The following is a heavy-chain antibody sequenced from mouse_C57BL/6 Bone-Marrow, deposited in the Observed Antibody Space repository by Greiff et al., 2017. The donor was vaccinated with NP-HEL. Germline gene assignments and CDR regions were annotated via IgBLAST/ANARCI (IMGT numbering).Heavy chain of an antibody. D-gene: IGHD4-1*01. J-gene: IGHJ2*01. CDR2: IHPNSGST. V-gene: IGHV1-64*01. Sequence: QVQLQQSGAELVKPGASVKLSCKASGYTFTSYWMHWVKQRPGQGLEWIGMIHPNSGSTNYNEKFKSKATLTVDKSSSTAYMQLSSLTSEDSAVYYCASRELGRYFDYWGQGTTLTVSS. CDR3: ASRELGRYFDY. CDR1: GYTFTSYW.